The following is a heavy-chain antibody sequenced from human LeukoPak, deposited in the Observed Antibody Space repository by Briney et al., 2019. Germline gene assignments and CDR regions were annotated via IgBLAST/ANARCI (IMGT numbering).Heavy chain of an antibody. D-gene: IGHD3-22*01. J-gene: IGHJ4*02. CDR2: IKSKTDGGTT. CDR3: TTDLYYDSSGYPLKIFDY. Sequence: TGGSLRLSCAASGFTVSSNYMSWVRQAPGKGLEWVGRIKSKTDGGTTDYAAPVKGRFTISRDDSKNTLYLQMNSLKTEDTAVYYCTTDLYYDSSGYPLKIFDYWGQGTLVTVSS. V-gene: IGHV3-15*01. CDR1: GFTVSSNY.